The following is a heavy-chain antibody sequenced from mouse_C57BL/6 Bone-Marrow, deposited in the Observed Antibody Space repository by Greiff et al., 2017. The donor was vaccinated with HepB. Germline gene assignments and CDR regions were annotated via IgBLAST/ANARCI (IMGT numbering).Heavy chain of an antibody. Sequence: EVQLQQSGPELVKPGASVKISCKASGYTFTDYYMNWVKQSHGKSLEWIGDINPNNGGTSYNQKFKGKATLTVDKSSSPAYMELRSLTSEDSAVYYCARCGLWFAYWGQGTLVTVSA. D-gene: IGHD1-1*02. CDR2: INPNNGGT. CDR1: GYTFTDYY. J-gene: IGHJ3*01. CDR3: ARCGLWFAY. V-gene: IGHV1-26*01.